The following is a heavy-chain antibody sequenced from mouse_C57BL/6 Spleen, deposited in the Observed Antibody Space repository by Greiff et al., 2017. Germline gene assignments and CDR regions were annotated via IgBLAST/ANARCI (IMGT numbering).Heavy chain of an antibody. V-gene: IGHV5-9-1*02. CDR3: TRWTAQATSYFDY. CDR1: GFTFSSYA. CDR2: ISSGGDYI. J-gene: IGHJ2*01. D-gene: IGHD3-2*02. Sequence: EVHLVESGEGLVKPGGSLKLSCAASGFTFSSYAMSWVRQTPEKRLEWVAYISSGGDYIYYADTVKGRFTISRDNARNTLYLQMSSLKSEDTAMYYCTRWTAQATSYFDYWGQGTTLTVSS.